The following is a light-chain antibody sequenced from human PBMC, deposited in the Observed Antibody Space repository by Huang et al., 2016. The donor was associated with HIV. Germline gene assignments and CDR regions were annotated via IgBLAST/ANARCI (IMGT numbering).Light chain of an antibody. V-gene: IGKV2-29*02. J-gene: IGKJ3*01. CDR2: ERS. CDR1: QSLLHTDGKTS. CDR3: MQGIHLPFT. Sequence: DIVMTQTPLSLSVIPGQPASITCKSSQSLLHTDGKTSLSWYLQKPGQSPPHLIYERSRRSSGVPDRVRGSGSGTDFTLKISQVEAAEVGVYYCMQGIHLPFTFGPGTKVDIK.